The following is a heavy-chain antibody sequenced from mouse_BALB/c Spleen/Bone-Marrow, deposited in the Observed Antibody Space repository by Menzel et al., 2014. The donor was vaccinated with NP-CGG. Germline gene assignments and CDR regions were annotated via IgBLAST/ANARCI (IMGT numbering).Heavy chain of an antibody. D-gene: IGHD2-2*01. J-gene: IGHJ1*01. Sequence: VQLQQSGAELVRPGASVKLSCRASDYSFTSYWVNWVKQRPGQGLEWIGMIHPSDSETRLNQKFKDKATLTVDKSSSTAYKQRSSPTSEDSAVYYCARGGYDGWYFDVWGAGTTVTVSS. CDR3: ARGGYDGWYFDV. CDR1: DYSFTSYW. CDR2: IHPSDSET. V-gene: IGHV1-74*01.